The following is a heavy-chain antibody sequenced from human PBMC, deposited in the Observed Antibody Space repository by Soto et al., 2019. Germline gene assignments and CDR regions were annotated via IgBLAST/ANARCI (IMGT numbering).Heavy chain of an antibody. CDR1: GASVSSYY. Sequence: LSLPCSVSGASVSSYYWSWVRQPPGKGLEWIGYIYYIGAYNYNPSLKSRVTISVDTSKNQFSLKLTSVTAADTAVYYCARTPETRDWLDPWGQGTLVTVSS. CDR2: IYYIGAY. CDR3: ARTPETRDWLDP. J-gene: IGHJ5*02. D-gene: IGHD1-7*01. V-gene: IGHV4-59*02.